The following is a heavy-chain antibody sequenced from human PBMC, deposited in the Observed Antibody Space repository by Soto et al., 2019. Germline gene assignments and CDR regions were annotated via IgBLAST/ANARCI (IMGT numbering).Heavy chain of an antibody. CDR1: GFTFSSYA. J-gene: IGHJ4*02. D-gene: IGHD3-22*01. V-gene: IGHV3-30-3*01. Sequence: GSLRLSCAASGFTFSSYAMHWVRQAPGKGLEWVAAISYDGSNKYYADSVKGRFTISRDNSKNTLYLQMNSLRAEDTAVYYCAREDYYDSSGYYPPIMVYFDYWGQGTLVTVSS. CDR3: AREDYYDSSGYYPPIMVYFDY. CDR2: ISYDGSNK.